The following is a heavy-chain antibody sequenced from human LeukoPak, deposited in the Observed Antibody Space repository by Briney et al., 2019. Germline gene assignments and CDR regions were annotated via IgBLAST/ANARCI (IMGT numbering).Heavy chain of an antibody. D-gene: IGHD2-21*01. CDR1: GLTASHNVNNA. CDR2: ITTSGST. V-gene: IGHV3-23*01. J-gene: IGHJ6*02. Sequence: GGSLRLSCAASGLTASHNVNNAMSWVRHAPGKGLEWVSGITTSGSTYYADSVKGRFTISRENSINTLYLHMDSLRAEDTAVYYCAKAPVWNYYYGLDVWGQGTTVTVSS. CDR3: AKAPVWNYYYGLDV.